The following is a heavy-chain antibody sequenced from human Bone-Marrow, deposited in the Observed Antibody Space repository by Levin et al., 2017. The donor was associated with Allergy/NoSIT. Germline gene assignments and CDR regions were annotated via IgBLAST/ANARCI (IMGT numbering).Heavy chain of an antibody. CDR3: MREYDY. V-gene: IGHV3-53*01. Sequence: PSETLSLTCAASGFSVSKYYMSWVRQAPGKGLEWVSAFYSGGSTYYADSVKGRFTISRDNSNNMLYLQMNSLRAEDTAVYYCMREYDYWGQGTLVTVSS. CDR1: GFSVSKYY. CDR2: FYSGGST. J-gene: IGHJ4*02.